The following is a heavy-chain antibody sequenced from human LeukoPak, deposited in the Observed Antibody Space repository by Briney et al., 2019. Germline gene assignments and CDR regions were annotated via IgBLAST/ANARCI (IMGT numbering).Heavy chain of an antibody. CDR3: ARHLQNSYYYYMDV. J-gene: IGHJ6*03. CDR1: GGSISSSSYY. V-gene: IGHV4-39*01. Sequence: SETLSLTCTVSGGSISSSSYYWGWIRQPPGKGLEWVGTIYYSGSTYYNPSLKSRVTISVDTSKNQFSLKLSSVTAADTAVYYRARHLQNSYYYYMDVWGTGTTVTVSS. CDR2: IYYSGST. D-gene: IGHD4-11*01.